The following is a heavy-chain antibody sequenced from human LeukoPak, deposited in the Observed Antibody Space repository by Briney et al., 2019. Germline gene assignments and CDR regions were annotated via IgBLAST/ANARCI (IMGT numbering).Heavy chain of an antibody. Sequence: PSETLSLTCTVSGYSISSGYYWGWIRQPPGKGLEWIGSIYHSGSTYYNPSLKSRVTISVDTSKNQFSLKLSSVTAADTSVYYCASRDLYGSGIDYWGQGTLVTVSS. CDR2: IYHSGST. J-gene: IGHJ4*02. V-gene: IGHV4-38-2*02. CDR3: ASRDLYGSGIDY. CDR1: GYSISSGYY. D-gene: IGHD3-10*01.